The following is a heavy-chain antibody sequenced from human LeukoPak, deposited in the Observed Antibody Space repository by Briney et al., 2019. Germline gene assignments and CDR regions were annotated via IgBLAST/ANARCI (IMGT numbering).Heavy chain of an antibody. CDR2: IYYSGST. CDR1: GVSITSYY. D-gene: IGHD4-23*01. CDR3: ARLVYPNPPTVVSGYYFDY. V-gene: IGHV4-59*08. J-gene: IGHJ4*02. Sequence: PSETLSLTCTVSGVSITSYYWRWIRQPPGKGLEWIGYIYYSGSTNYNPSLKSRVTISVDMSKNQFSLKLSSVTAADTAVYYCARLVYPNPPTVVSGYYFDYWGQGTLVTVSS.